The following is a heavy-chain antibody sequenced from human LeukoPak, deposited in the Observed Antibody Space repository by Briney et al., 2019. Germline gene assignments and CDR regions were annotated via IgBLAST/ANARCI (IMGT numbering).Heavy chain of an antibody. CDR2: IYTSGST. J-gene: IGHJ6*03. Sequence: PSETLSLTCTVSGGSISSYYWSWIRQSAGKGLEWVGRIYTSGSTNYNPSLKSRVTMSVDTSKNQFSLKLSSVTAADTAVYYCARIYSYGPGLVYYYMDVWGKGTTVTVSS. V-gene: IGHV4-4*07. CDR3: ARIYSYGPGLVYYYMDV. CDR1: GGSISSYY. D-gene: IGHD5-18*01.